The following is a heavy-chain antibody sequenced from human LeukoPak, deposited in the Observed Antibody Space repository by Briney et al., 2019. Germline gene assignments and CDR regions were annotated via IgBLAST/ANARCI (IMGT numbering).Heavy chain of an antibody. CDR2: IYYSGST. Sequence: PSETLSLTCTVSGGSISSYYWSWLRQPPGKGLEWIGYIYYSGSTNYNPSLKSRVTISVDTSKNQFSLKLSSVTAADTAVYYCARDYDSGFVYWGQGTLVTVSS. CDR1: GGSISSYY. D-gene: IGHD3-22*01. V-gene: IGHV4-59*01. J-gene: IGHJ4*02. CDR3: ARDYDSGFVY.